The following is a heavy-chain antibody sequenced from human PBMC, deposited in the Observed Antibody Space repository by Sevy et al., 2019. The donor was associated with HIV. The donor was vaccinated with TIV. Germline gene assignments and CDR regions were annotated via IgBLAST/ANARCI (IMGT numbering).Heavy chain of an antibody. CDR2: IWYDGSNK. V-gene: IGHV3-33*01. J-gene: IGHJ6*02. CDR1: GFTFSSYG. CDR3: ARGLGDGYIQGMDV. Sequence: GGSLRLSCAASGFTFSSYGMHWVRQAPGKGLEWVAVIWYDGSNKYYADSVKGRFTISRDNSKNTLYLQMNSLRAEDTAVYYCARGLGDGYIQGMDVWGQGTTVTVSS. D-gene: IGHD5-12*01.